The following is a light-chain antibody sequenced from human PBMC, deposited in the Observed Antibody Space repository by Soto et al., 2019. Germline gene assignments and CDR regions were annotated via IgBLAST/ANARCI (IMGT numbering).Light chain of an antibody. J-gene: IGLJ2*01. CDR1: SSDIGRHDY. V-gene: IGLV2-14*01. Sequence: QSALTQPASVSGPPGQSITISCTGSSSDIGRHDYVSWYQNHPGKVPKVIIYEVIHRPSGVSNRFSGSKSGNTASLTISGLQAADEADYYCSSYSSGSTLLLFGGGTKLTVL. CDR3: SSYSSGSTLLL. CDR2: EVI.